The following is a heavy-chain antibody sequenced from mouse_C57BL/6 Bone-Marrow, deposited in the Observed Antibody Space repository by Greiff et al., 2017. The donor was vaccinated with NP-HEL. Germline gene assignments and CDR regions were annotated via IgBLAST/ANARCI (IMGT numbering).Heavy chain of an antibody. V-gene: IGHV1-81*01. D-gene: IGHD2-5*01. Sequence: VQLQQSGAELARPGASVKLSCKASGYTFTSYGISWVKQRTGQGLEWIGVIYPRSGNTYYNEKFKGKATLTADKSSSTAYMELRSLTSEDSAVYFCARYGYSNYEDYAMDYWGQGTSVTVSS. J-gene: IGHJ4*01. CDR3: ARYGYSNYEDYAMDY. CDR1: GYTFTSYG. CDR2: IYPRSGNT.